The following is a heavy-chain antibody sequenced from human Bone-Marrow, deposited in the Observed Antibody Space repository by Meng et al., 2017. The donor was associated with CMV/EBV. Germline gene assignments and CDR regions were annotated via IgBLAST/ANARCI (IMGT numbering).Heavy chain of an antibody. Sequence: LSTIGGGVGWLRQPPGKALECLAIIYWNDDKRYSPSLKSRLTITQDTSKNQVVLTMTNMDPVDTATYYCAHRRTWELRVNWFDSWGQGTLVTVSS. CDR3: AHRRTWELRVNWFDS. D-gene: IGHD1-26*01. J-gene: IGHJ5*01. CDR2: IYWNDDK. CDR1: LSTIGGG. V-gene: IGHV2-5*01.